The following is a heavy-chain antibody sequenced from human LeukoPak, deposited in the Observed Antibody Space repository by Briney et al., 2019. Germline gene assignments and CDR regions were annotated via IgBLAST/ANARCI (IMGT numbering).Heavy chain of an antibody. CDR2: IKEDGSEK. CDR3: ARAGVLWSGESKFDY. D-gene: IGHD3-10*01. V-gene: IGHV3-7*03. CDR1: GVTFSSYW. J-gene: IGHJ4*02. Sequence: GGSLRLSCAASGVTFSSYWMSWVRQAPGKGLEWVANIKEDGSEKYYVDSVKGRFIISRDNAKNSLYLQMNSLRAEDTAVYYCARAGVLWSGESKFDYWGQGTQVTVSS.